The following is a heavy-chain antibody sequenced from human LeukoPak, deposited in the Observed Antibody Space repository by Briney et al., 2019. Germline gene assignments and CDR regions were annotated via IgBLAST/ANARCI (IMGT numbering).Heavy chain of an antibody. CDR3: ARLGTGEAFDI. CDR1: GFTFSGSA. V-gene: IGHV3-73*01. CDR2: IRSEGNSYAT. Sequence: GRSLKLSCAASGFTFSGSAMHWVRQASGKGLEWVGRIRSEGNSYATAYAASVKGRFTISRDDSKNTAYLQMNSLKTEDTAVYYCARLGTGEAFDIWGQGTMVTVSS. J-gene: IGHJ3*02. D-gene: IGHD7-27*01.